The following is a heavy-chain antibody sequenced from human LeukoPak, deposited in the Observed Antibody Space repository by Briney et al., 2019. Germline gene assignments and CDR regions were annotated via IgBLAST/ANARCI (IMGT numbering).Heavy chain of an antibody. J-gene: IGHJ4*02. V-gene: IGHV4-34*01. CDR3: ARNYGDYVFNY. CDR1: GGSFSGYY. D-gene: IGHD4-17*01. CDR2: INHSGST. Sequence: PSETLSLTCAVYGGSFSGYYWSWIRQPPGKGLEWIGEINHSGSTNYNPSLKSRVTISVDTSKNQFSLKLSSVTAADTAVCYCARNYGDYVFNYWGQGTLVTVSS.